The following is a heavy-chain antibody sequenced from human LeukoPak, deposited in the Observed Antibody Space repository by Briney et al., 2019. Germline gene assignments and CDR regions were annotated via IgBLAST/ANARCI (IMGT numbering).Heavy chain of an antibody. CDR2: FYYSGST. D-gene: IGHD4-17*01. CDR1: GGSMSSGGYY. V-gene: IGHV4-31*03. CDR3: ARAFPFDDYGDPDAFDI. J-gene: IGHJ3*02. Sequence: SETLSLTCTVSGGSMSSGGYYWSWIRQHPGKGLEWIGNFYYSGSTYYNPSLKSRDTISVDRSKNQFSLKLSSVTAADTAVYYCARAFPFDDYGDPDAFDIWGQGTMVTVSS.